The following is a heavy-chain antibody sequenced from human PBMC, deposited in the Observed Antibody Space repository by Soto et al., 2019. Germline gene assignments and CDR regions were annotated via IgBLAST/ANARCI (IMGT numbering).Heavy chain of an antibody. CDR1: GFTFSSYW. J-gene: IGHJ6*02. V-gene: IGHV3-74*01. CDR3: ARTTSSGLYYGMDV. Sequence: GWSLRLSCAASGFTFSSYWMHWVRQAPGKGLVWVSRINSDGSSTSYADSVKGRFAISRDNAKNTLYLQMNSLRAEDTAVYYCARTTSSGLYYGMDVWGQGTTVTGS. D-gene: IGHD6-25*01. CDR2: INSDGSST.